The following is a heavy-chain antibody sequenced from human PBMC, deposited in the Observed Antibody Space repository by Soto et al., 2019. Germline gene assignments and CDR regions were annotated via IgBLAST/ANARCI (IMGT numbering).Heavy chain of an antibody. Sequence: QVQLVQSGAEVKKPGASVKVSCKASGYTFTSYGISWGRQAPGQGLEWMGWISAYNGNTNNAQKLQGRVTMTTDTSTSTATMELRRLRSDDTAVYYCARGEQRVVSRYYYYYGMDVWGQGTTVTVSS. CDR2: ISAYNGNT. J-gene: IGHJ6*02. D-gene: IGHD3-3*01. CDR1: GYTFTSYG. CDR3: ARGEQRVVSRYYYYYGMDV. V-gene: IGHV1-18*04.